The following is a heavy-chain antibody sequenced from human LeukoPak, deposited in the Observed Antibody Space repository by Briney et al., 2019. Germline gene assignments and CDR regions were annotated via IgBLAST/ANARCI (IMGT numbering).Heavy chain of an antibody. D-gene: IGHD3-10*01. CDR1: GFTVSSYY. CDR2: IYNNGDT. Sequence: PGGSLRLSCAASGFTVSSYYITWVRQVPGTGLEWVSVIYNNGDTYYADSVKGRFTISSDNSKNTLSLQMNSLRAGDTAVYYCARKAGVAMVRGCYAFNIWGQGTMVAVSS. V-gene: IGHV3-66*01. J-gene: IGHJ3*02. CDR3: ARKAGVAMVRGCYAFNI.